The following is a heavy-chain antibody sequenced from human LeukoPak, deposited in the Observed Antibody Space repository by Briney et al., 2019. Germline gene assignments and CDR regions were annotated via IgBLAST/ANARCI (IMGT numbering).Heavy chain of an antibody. CDR3: VTGSAPYYFDY. CDR2: ISGSGGST. J-gene: IGHJ4*02. CDR1: GFTFSSYA. D-gene: IGHD6-6*01. Sequence: PGGSLRLSXAASGFTFSSYAMSWLRQAPGQGLEWVSAISGSGGSTYYADSVKGRFTISRDNSKNTLYLQMNSLRAEDTAVYYCVTGSAPYYFDYWGQGTLVTVSS. V-gene: IGHV3-23*01.